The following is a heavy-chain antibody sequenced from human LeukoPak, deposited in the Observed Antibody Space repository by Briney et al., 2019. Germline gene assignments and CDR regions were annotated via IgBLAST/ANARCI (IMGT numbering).Heavy chain of an antibody. J-gene: IGHJ6*02. CDR3: ARVDSDGKYESIYYYYGMDV. V-gene: IGHV1-69*13. CDR2: IIPIFGTA. CDR1: GGTFSGYA. D-gene: IGHD6-6*01. Sequence: VASVKVSCKASGGTFSGYAISWVRQAPGQGLEWMGGIIPIFGTANYAQKFQGRVTITADESTSTAYMELSSLRSEDTAVYYCARVDSDGKYESIYYYYGMDVWGQGTTVTVSS.